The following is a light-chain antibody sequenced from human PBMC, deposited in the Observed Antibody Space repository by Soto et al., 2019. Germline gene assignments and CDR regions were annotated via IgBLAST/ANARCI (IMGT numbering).Light chain of an antibody. J-gene: IGKJ1*01. V-gene: IGKV3-11*01. CDR2: DAS. CDR1: QSVSNY. CDR3: QHSSTWM. Sequence: ENVLTQSPATLSLSPGERATLSCRASQSVSNYLAWYQQKPGQAPRLLIYDASNRATGIPARFSGSGSGTAFTLTISSLEPEDFAFYYCQHSSTWMFGHGTKVEIK.